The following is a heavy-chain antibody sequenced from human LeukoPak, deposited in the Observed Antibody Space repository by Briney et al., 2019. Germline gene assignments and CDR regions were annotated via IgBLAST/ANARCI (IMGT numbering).Heavy chain of an antibody. J-gene: IGHJ6*03. D-gene: IGHD3-9*01. CDR3: ARAHYDILTGYYYYYYYMDV. CDR2: MNPNSGNT. CDR1: GYTFTSYD. Sequence: GASVKVSCKASGYTFTSYDINWVRQATGQGLEWMGWMNPNSGNTGYAQKFQGRVTMTRNTSISTAYMELSSLRSEDTAVYYCARAHYDILTGYYYYYYYMDVWGKGTTVTISS. V-gene: IGHV1-8*01.